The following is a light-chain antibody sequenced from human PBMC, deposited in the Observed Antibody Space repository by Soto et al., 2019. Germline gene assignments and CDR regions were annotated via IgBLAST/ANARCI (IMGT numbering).Light chain of an antibody. CDR2: EVS. CDR3: SSYTSSSPYV. Sequence: QSALTQPASVSGSPGQSITISCTGTSSDVGGYNYVSWYQQQPGKAPKLMIYEVSNRPSGVSNRFSGSKSGNTASLTISGLQAEDEADYYCSSYTSSSPYVFGTGTRSPS. CDR1: SSDVGGYNY. J-gene: IGLJ1*01. V-gene: IGLV2-14*01.